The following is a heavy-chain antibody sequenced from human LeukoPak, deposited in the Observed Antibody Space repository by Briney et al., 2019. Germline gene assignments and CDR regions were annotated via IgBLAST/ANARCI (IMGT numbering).Heavy chain of an antibody. Sequence: ASVKLSCKASGYTFTSYAMNWVRQAPGQGLEWMGWINTNTGNPTYAQGFTGRFVFSLDTSVSTAYLQISSLKAEDTAVYYCARDSKQWLISWFDPWGQGTLVTVSS. CDR2: INTNTGNP. D-gene: IGHD6-19*01. CDR1: GYTFTSYA. CDR3: ARDSKQWLISWFDP. V-gene: IGHV7-4-1*02. J-gene: IGHJ5*02.